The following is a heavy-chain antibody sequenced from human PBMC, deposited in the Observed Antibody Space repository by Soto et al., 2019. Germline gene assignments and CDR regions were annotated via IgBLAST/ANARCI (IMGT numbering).Heavy chain of an antibody. CDR1: GFTFSSYS. CDR3: ANTPITGTTN. Sequence: EVQLVESGGGLVQPGGSLRLSCAASGFTFSSYSMNWVRQAPGKGLEWVSYISSSSSTIYYADSVKGRFTISRDNAKNSLYLQMNSLRAEDTAVYYCANTPITGTTNWGQGTLVTVSS. V-gene: IGHV3-48*01. D-gene: IGHD1-20*01. CDR2: ISSSSSTI. J-gene: IGHJ4*02.